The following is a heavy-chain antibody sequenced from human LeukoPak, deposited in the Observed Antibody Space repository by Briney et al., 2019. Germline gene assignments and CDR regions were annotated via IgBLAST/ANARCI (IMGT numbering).Heavy chain of an antibody. J-gene: IGHJ6*03. CDR2: VNYSGST. Sequence: KPSETLSLTCAVSGGSLSEFYWNWIRQSPVKGLEWIGEVNYSGSTAYNPSLKSRVTISGDTSKNQFSLKVSSVTAADTAVYYCARGTYNWNAGYYYMDVWGKGTTVTISS. CDR3: ARGTYNWNAGYYYMDV. CDR1: GGSLSEFY. D-gene: IGHD1-20*01. V-gene: IGHV4-34*01.